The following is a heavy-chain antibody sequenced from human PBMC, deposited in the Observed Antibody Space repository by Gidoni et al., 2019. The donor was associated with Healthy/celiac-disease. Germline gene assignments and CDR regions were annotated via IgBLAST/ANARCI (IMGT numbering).Heavy chain of an antibody. Sequence: EVQLVESGGGLVKPGGSLRLSCAASGFTFSNAWMNWVRQAPGKGLEWVGRSKSKTDGGTTDYAAPVKGRFTISRDDSKNTLYLQMNSLKTEDTAVYYCTTGDAETYYYDSSGYRFDYWGQGTLVTVSS. J-gene: IGHJ4*02. CDR1: GFTFSNAW. V-gene: IGHV3-15*07. CDR3: TTGDAETYYYDSSGYRFDY. CDR2: SKSKTDGGTT. D-gene: IGHD3-22*01.